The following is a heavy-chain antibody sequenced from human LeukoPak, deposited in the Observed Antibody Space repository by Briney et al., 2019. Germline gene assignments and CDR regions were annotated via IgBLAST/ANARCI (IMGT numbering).Heavy chain of an antibody. CDR1: GFTFRSYA. CDR2: ISYDGSNK. CDR3: ARDRKSPRYYDILTGPDY. J-gene: IGHJ4*02. Sequence: PGGSLRLSCAASGFTFRSYAMHWVRQAPGKGLEWVAVISYDGSNKYYADSVKGRFTISRDNSKNTLYLQMNSLRAEDTAVYYCARDRKSPRYYDILTGPDYWGQGTLVTVSS. V-gene: IGHV3-30*04. D-gene: IGHD3-9*01.